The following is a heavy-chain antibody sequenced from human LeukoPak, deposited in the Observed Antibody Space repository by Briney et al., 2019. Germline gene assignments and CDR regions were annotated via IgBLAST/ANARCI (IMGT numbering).Heavy chain of an antibody. CDR1: GGSISSYY. V-gene: IGHV4-59*01. J-gene: IGHJ6*03. D-gene: IGHD3-10*01. CDR3: ARGSVLLSMDV. Sequence: SETLSLTCTVSGGSISSYYWSWIRQPPGKGLEWIGYIYYSGSTDYNPSLKSRVTISVETSKNQFSLKLSSVTAADTAVYYCARGSVLLSMDVWGKGTTVTISS. CDR2: IYYSGST.